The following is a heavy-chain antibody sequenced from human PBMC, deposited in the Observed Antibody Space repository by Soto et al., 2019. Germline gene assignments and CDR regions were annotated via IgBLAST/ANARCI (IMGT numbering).Heavy chain of an antibody. J-gene: IGHJ6*02. CDR1: GFTFSSYA. CDR3: AKDRGYTAYDLWKYHYHYYGMDV. Sequence: PGGSLRLSCAASGFTFSSYAMTWVRQAPGKGLEWVSAISGSGDSTSYADSVKGRFTVSRDTSKNTLYLQMNSLRVGDTAVYFCAKDRGYTAYDLWKYHYHYYGMDVWGQGTTVTVSS. D-gene: IGHD5-12*01. CDR2: ISGSGDST. V-gene: IGHV3-23*01.